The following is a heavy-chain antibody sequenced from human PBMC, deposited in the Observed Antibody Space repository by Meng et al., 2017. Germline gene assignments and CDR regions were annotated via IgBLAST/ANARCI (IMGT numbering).Heavy chain of an antibody. CDR3: ARDFDY. CDR2: ITKDGSRK. Sequence: VQVVKSGGSVVPPGRSLTRSCAASGFIFSNYEMHWVRQAPGKGLEWVACITKDGSRKYYLGSVRGRFTISRDNSKNTLYLEMNSLRSEDTALYYCARDFDYWGQGTLVTVSS. J-gene: IGHJ4*02. V-gene: IGHV3-30*16. CDR1: GFIFSNYE.